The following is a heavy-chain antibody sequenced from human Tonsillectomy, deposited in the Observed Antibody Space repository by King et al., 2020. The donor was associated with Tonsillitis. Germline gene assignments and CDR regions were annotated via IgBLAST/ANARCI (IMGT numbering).Heavy chain of an antibody. D-gene: IGHD1-14*01. CDR1: GFNFSIYW. CDR2: INQDGSEK. Sequence: VQLVESGGGLVQPGGSLRLSCGASGFNFSIYWMSWVRQVPGKGLEWVANINQDGSEKSYVDSVKGRFTISRDNAQNSVHLQMNSLRAEDTAVYYCAAQTEFWGQGTMVTVSS. V-gene: IGHV3-7*03. CDR3: AAQTEF. J-gene: IGHJ3*01.